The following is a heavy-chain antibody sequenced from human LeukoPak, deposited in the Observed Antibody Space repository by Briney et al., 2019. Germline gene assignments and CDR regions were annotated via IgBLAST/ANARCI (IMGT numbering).Heavy chain of an antibody. CDR1: GGTFSSYA. J-gene: IGHJ4*02. V-gene: IGHV1-69*05. CDR3: ASSNYYDSSGYYPY. D-gene: IGHD3-22*01. CDR2: IIPIFGTA. Sequence: SVKVSCKASGGTFSSYAISWVRQAPGQGLEWMGRIIPIFGTANYAQKFQGRVTITTDESTSTAYMELSSLRSEDTAVYYCASSNYYDSSGYYPYWGQGTLVTVSS.